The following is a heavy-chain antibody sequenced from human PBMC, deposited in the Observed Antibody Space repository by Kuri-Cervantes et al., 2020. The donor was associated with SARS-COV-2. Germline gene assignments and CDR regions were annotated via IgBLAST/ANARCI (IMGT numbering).Heavy chain of an antibody. V-gene: IGHV2-5*02. D-gene: IGHD7-27*01. CDR1: GFSLSTSGVG. Sequence: SGPTLVKPTPTLTLTCTFSGFSLSTSGVGVGWIRQPPGKALEWLALIYWDDDKRYSPSLKSRLTITKDTTKNQVVLTMTNMDPVDTATYYCAHRGHGSVWGYRGEFDPWGQGTLVTVSS. CDR2: IYWDDDK. J-gene: IGHJ5*02. CDR3: AHRGHGSVWGYRGEFDP.